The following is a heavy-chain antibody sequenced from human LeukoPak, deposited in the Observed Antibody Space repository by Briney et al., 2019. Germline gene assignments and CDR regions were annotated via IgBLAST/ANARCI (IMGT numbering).Heavy chain of an antibody. CDR1: GFIFDNYA. J-gene: IGHJ3*02. CDR2: ISSSSSYI. CDR3: ARADAFDI. Sequence: PGGSLRLSCAAPGFIFDNYAIHWVRQAPGKGLEWVSFISSSSSYIYYADSVKGGFTISRDNAKNSLNLQMNSLRAEDTAVYYCARADAFDIWGQGTMVTVSS. V-gene: IGHV3-21*01.